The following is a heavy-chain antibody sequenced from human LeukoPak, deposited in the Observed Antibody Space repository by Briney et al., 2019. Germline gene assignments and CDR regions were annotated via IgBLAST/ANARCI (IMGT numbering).Heavy chain of an antibody. Sequence: GVSLRLSCAASGFTFINACMTWVRQAPGKGLEWVGRIKGTADSGTTDYAAPVKGRFTISRDDSKNTVYLQMNSLKTEDTAVYYCARRRGSYSFDHWGQGTLVTVSS. V-gene: IGHV3-15*01. CDR1: GFTFINAC. D-gene: IGHD1-26*01. J-gene: IGHJ4*02. CDR2: IKGTADSGTT. CDR3: ARRRGSYSFDH.